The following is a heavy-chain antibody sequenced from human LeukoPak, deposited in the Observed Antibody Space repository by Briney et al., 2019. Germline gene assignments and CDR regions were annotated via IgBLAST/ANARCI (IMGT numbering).Heavy chain of an antibody. CDR3: ARDRGYRVLSYYYGMDV. J-gene: IGHJ6*02. CDR1: GFTVSSNY. D-gene: IGHD3-16*02. CDR2: IYSGGST. V-gene: IGHV3-66*01. Sequence: GGSLRLSCAASGFTVSSNYMSWVRQAPGKGLEWVSVIYSGGSTYYADSVKGRFTISRDNSKNTLYLQMNSLRAEDTVVYYCARDRGYRVLSYYYGMDVWGQGTTVTVSS.